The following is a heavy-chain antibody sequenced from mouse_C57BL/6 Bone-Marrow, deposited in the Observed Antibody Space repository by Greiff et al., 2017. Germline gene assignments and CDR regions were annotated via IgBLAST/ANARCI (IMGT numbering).Heavy chain of an antibody. Sequence: QVQLQQSGPELVKPGASVKISCKASGYAFSSSWLNWVKQRPGKGLEWIGRIYPGDGDTNYNGKFKGKATLTADKSSSTAYMQLSSLTSDDSAVYFCARPCYGSSRRFAYWGQGTLVTVSA. CDR3: ARPCYGSSRRFAY. CDR2: IYPGDGDT. D-gene: IGHD1-1*01. V-gene: IGHV1-82*01. CDR1: GYAFSSSW. J-gene: IGHJ3*01.